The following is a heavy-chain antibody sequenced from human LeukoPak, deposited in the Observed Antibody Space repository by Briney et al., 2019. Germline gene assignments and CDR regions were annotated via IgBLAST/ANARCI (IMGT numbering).Heavy chain of an antibody. Sequence: SETLSLTCNVSGGSISSTTYYWGWIRQPPGKGLEWIGSIYYDGRTYYNPSLQSRLTISVDTSKNQLSLRLSSVTAADTAVYYCARRVYCTGGACRNWYFDLWGRGTLVTVSS. CDR2: IYYDGRT. J-gene: IGHJ2*01. CDR1: GGSISSTTYY. CDR3: ARRVYCTGGACRNWYFDL. V-gene: IGHV4-39*01. D-gene: IGHD2-8*02.